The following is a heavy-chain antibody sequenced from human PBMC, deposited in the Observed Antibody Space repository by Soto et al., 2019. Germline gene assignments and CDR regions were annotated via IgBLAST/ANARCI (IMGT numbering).Heavy chain of an antibody. V-gene: IGHV4-34*01. CDR2: INHSGST. J-gene: IGHJ6*03. CDR1: GGSFSGYY. CDR3: ARGKVVVVVPAARIYYMDV. D-gene: IGHD2-2*01. Sequence: PSETLSLTCAVYGGSFSGYYWSWIRQPPGKGLEWIGEINHSGSTNYNPSLKSRVTISVDTSKNQFSLKLSSVTAADTAVYYCARGKVVVVVPAARIYYMDVWGKGTTVTVSS.